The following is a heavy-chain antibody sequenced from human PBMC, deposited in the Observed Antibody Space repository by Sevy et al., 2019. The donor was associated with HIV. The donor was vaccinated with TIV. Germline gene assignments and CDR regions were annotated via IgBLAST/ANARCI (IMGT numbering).Heavy chain of an antibody. D-gene: IGHD3-10*01. V-gene: IGHV4-39*01. Sequence: SETLSLTCTVSGGSISSSSYYWGWIRQPPGKGLEWTGSIYYSGSTYYNPSLKSRVTISVDTSKNQFSLKLSSVTAADTVVYYCARQTPYYYGSGSNPIFDYWGQGTLVTVSS. J-gene: IGHJ4*02. CDR3: ARQTPYYYGSGSNPIFDY. CDR2: IYYSGST. CDR1: GGSISSSSYY.